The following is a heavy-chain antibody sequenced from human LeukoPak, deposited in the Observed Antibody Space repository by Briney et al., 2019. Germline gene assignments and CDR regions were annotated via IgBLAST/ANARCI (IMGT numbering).Heavy chain of an antibody. CDR3: ARFDCSSTSCYKVEIYYFDY. D-gene: IGHD2-2*02. J-gene: IGHJ4*02. CDR1: GSTFSSYW. CDR2: IKQDGSEK. Sequence: GGSLRLSCAASGSTFSSYWMSWVRQAPGKGLEWVANIKQDGSEKYYVDSVKGRFTISRDNAKNSLYLQMNSLRAEDTAVYYCARFDCSSTSCYKVEIYYFDYWGQGTLVTVSS. V-gene: IGHV3-7*01.